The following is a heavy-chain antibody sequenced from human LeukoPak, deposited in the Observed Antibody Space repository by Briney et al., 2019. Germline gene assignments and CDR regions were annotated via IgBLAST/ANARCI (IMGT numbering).Heavy chain of an antibody. D-gene: IGHD2-2*01. Sequence: SETLSLTCTVSGGSISSGGYYWSWIRQHPGKGLEWIGYIYYSGSTYYNPSLKSRVTISVDTSKNQFSLKLSSVTAADTAVYYCAREEVVPAAPFYYYYGMDVWGQGTTVTDSS. CDR1: GGSISSGGYY. V-gene: IGHV4-31*03. CDR3: AREEVVPAAPFYYYYGMDV. CDR2: IYYSGST. J-gene: IGHJ6*02.